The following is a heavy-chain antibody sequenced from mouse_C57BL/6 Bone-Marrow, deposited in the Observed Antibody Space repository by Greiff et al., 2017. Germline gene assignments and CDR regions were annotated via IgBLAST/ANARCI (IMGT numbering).Heavy chain of an antibody. CDR3: TTVLNWYFDV. Sequence: LVESGAELVRPGASVTLSCKASGYTFTDYEMHWVKQTPVHGLEWIGAIDPETGGTAYNQKFKGKAILTADKSSSTAYMELRSLTSEDSAVYYGTTVLNWYFDVWGTGTTVTVYS. CDR1: GYTFTDYE. V-gene: IGHV1-15*01. CDR2: IDPETGGT. J-gene: IGHJ1*03.